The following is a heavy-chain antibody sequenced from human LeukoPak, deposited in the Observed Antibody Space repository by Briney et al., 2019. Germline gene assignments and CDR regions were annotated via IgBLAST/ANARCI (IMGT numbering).Heavy chain of an antibody. Sequence: PGGSLRLSCAASGFTFSSYGMHWVRQAPGKGLEWVAFIRYDGSNKYYADSVKGRFTISRDNSKNTLYLQMNSLRAEDTAVYYCARVVWGGDFHYSLDVWGKGTTVIVSS. J-gene: IGHJ6*03. V-gene: IGHV3-30*02. CDR3: ARVVWGGDFHYSLDV. CDR1: GFTFSSYG. D-gene: IGHD7-27*01. CDR2: IRYDGSNK.